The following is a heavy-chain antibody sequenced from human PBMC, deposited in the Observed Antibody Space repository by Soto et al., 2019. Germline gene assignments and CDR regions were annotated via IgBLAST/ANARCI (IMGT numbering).Heavy chain of an antibody. V-gene: IGHV3-30-3*01. CDR1: GFTFSSYA. J-gene: IGHJ4*02. CDR3: ARGRDYYDSSGYYPPFDY. CDR2: ISYDGSNK. Sequence: PGGSLRLSCAASGFTFSSYAMHWVRQAPGKGLEWVAVISYDGSNKYYADSVKGRFTISRDNSKNTLYLQMNSLRAEDTAVYYCARGRDYYDSSGYYPPFDYWGQGTLVTAPQ. D-gene: IGHD3-22*01.